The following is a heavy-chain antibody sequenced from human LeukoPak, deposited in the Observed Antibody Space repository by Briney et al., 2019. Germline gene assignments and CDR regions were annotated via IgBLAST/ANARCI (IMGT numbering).Heavy chain of an antibody. J-gene: IGHJ4*02. CDR3: VKDKGGSWGEKYYFDY. D-gene: IGHD6-13*01. CDR1: GFTFSSSG. V-gene: IGHV3-33*06. Sequence: GRSLRLSCAASGFTFSSSGMHWVRQAPGKGLEWVALIWYDGINEYYADSVKGRFSISRDDSKNTLYLQMNSLRAEDTAVYYCVKDKGGSWGEKYYFDYWGQGTLVTVSS. CDR2: IWYDGINE.